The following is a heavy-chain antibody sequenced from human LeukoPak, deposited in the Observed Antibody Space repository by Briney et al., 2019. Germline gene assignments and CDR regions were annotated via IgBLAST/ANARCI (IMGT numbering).Heavy chain of an antibody. V-gene: IGHV1-8*01. Sequence: ASVKVSCKASGYTFTSYDINWVRQATGQGLEWMGWMNPNSGNTGYAQKFQGKVTMTRNTSISTACMELSSLRSEDTAVYYCAVVVRGVIRFDYWGQGTLVTVSS. CDR1: GYTFTSYD. CDR3: AVVVRGVIRFDY. D-gene: IGHD3-10*01. CDR2: MNPNSGNT. J-gene: IGHJ4*02.